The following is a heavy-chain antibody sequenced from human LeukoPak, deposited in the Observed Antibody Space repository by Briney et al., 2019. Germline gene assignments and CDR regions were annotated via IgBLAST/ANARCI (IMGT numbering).Heavy chain of an antibody. CDR3: ARSSKYSYDSHHIDY. Sequence: GASVKVSCMASGYTFTSYGISWVRQAPGQGLEWMGWISAYNGNTNYAQKLQGRVTMTTDTSTSTAYMELRSLRSDDTAVYYCARSSKYSYDSHHIDYWGQGTLVTVSS. CDR1: GYTFTSYG. CDR2: ISAYNGNT. D-gene: IGHD5-18*01. V-gene: IGHV1-18*01. J-gene: IGHJ4*02.